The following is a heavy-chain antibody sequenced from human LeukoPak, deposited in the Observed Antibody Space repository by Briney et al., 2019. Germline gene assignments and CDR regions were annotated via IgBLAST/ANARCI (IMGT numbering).Heavy chain of an antibody. Sequence: SETLTLTCAVYGGSFSGYYWSWIRQPPGKGLEWIGEINHSGSTNYTPSLKSRVTISVDTSKNQFSLKLSSVTAADTAVYYCASSIAARRNYYYYYMDVWGKGTTVTVSS. D-gene: IGHD6-6*01. CDR3: ASSIAARRNYYYYYMDV. V-gene: IGHV4-34*01. CDR2: INHSGST. J-gene: IGHJ6*03. CDR1: GGSFSGYY.